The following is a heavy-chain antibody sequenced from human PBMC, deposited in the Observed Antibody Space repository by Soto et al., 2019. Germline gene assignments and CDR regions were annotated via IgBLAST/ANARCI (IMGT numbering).Heavy chain of an antibody. D-gene: IGHD4-17*01. CDR3: AREWPATTVTIWAYFDY. CDR2: IKQDGSEK. Sequence: GGSLRLSCAASGFTFSSYWMSWVRQAPGKGLEWVANIKQDGSEKYYVDSVKGRFTISRDNAKNPLYLQMNSLRAEDTAVYYCAREWPATTVTIWAYFDYWGQGTLVTVSS. V-gene: IGHV3-7*01. J-gene: IGHJ4*02. CDR1: GFTFSSYW.